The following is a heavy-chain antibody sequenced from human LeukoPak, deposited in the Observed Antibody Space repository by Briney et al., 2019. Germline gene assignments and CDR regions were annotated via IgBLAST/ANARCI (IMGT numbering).Heavy chain of an antibody. CDR1: GGTFSSYA. Sequence: SVKVSCKASGGTFSSYAMSWVRQAPGQGLEWMGRIIPIFGTANYAQKFQGRVTITTDESTSTAYMELSSLRSEDTAVYYCARDPRGMTHPDYWGQGTLVTVSS. D-gene: IGHD3-16*01. V-gene: IGHV1-69*05. CDR2: IIPIFGTA. J-gene: IGHJ4*02. CDR3: ARDPRGMTHPDY.